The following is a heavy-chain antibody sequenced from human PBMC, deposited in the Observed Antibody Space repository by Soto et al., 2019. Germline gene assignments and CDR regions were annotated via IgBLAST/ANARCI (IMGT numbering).Heavy chain of an antibody. CDR1: GYTFSSYS. Sequence: VQLVQSGNVVQKPGSSVKVSCKTSGYTFSSYSIIWVRQAPGQGLEKMGWISGYNGNADYAQRFGGRVNMTTDTSTTTVFMELRDLRSDDTALYFCAREGWLGELLYWGQGSLVTVS. J-gene: IGHJ4*02. CDR3: AREGWLGELLY. V-gene: IGHV1-18*01. CDR2: ISGYNGNA. D-gene: IGHD3-10*01.